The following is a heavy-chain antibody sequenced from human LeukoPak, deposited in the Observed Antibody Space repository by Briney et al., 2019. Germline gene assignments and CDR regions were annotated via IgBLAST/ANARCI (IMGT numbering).Heavy chain of an antibody. CDR2: INPSGGST. CDR3: AREEAGSYCGGDCFASLGP. V-gene: IGHV1-46*01. Sequence: ASVKVSCKASGYTFTSYYMHWVRQAPGQGLEWMGIINPSGGSTSYAQKFQGRVTMTRDTSTSTVYMELSSLRSEDTAVYYCAREEAGSYCGGDCFASLGPWGQGTLVTVSS. D-gene: IGHD2-21*02. J-gene: IGHJ5*02. CDR1: GYTFTSYY.